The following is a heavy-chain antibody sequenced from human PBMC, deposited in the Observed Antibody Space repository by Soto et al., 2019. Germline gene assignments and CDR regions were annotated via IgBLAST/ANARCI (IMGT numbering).Heavy chain of an antibody. CDR3: ATHDGPAAAGLVLDF. Sequence: EVRLVESGGGLVQPGGSLRLSCDASGFTFSSRWMTWVRQGPGKGLEWVANRHEDKNAKDYVDSVKCRFTISRDNAKNSLYLPMNSLRDEDTAVYYCATHDGPAAAGLVLDFWGQGALVIVSS. CDR2: RHEDKNAK. D-gene: IGHD6-25*01. V-gene: IGHV3-7*02. J-gene: IGHJ4*02. CDR1: GFTFSSRW.